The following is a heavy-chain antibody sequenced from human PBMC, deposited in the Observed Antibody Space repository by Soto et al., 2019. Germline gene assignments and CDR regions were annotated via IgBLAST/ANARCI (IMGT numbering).Heavy chain of an antibody. CDR3: ARDSYSSSWSPCYGMDV. D-gene: IGHD6-13*01. Sequence: PGGSLRLSCAASGFTFSSYSMNWFRQAPGKGLEWVSSISSSSSYIYYADSVKGRFTISRDNAKNSLYLQMNSLRAEDTAVYYCARDSYSSSWSPCYGMDVWGQGTTVTVSS. V-gene: IGHV3-21*01. J-gene: IGHJ6*02. CDR1: GFTFSSYS. CDR2: ISSSSSYI.